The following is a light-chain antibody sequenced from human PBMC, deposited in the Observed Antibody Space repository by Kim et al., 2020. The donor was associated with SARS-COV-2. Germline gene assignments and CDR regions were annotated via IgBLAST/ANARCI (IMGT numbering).Light chain of an antibody. J-gene: IGLJ3*02. CDR3: QVWDSSSDHRV. CDR2: YDR. V-gene: IGLV3-21*04. CDR1: NSGSKR. Sequence: APGKPARITCGGNNSGSKRVHWYQQKPGQAPVLVIHYDRDRPSGIPERFSGSNSGNTATLTISRVEAGDEADYYCQVWDSSSDHRVFGGGTQLTVL.